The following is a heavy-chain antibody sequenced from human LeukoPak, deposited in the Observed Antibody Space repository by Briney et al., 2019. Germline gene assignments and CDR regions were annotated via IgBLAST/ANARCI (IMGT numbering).Heavy chain of an antibody. CDR3: GRDNPGTGYGTDY. J-gene: IGHJ4*02. CDR2: IYYSGST. Sequence: SQTLSLTCTVSGGSISSGDYYWSWIRQPPGKGLEWIGYIYYSGSTYYNPSLKSRVTISVDTSKNQFSLKLSSVTAADTAVYYCGRDNPGTGYGTDYWGQGTLVTVSS. D-gene: IGHD3/OR15-3a*01. V-gene: IGHV4-30-4*01. CDR1: GGSISSGDYY.